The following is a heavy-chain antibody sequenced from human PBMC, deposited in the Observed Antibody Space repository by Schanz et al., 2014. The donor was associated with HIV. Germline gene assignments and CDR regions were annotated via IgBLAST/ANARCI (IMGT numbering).Heavy chain of an antibody. V-gene: IGHV1-8*02. CDR1: GYIFTSNG. CDR2: MNPNSGNT. Sequence: QVQLVQSGAEVKKPGASVKVSCKASGYIFTSNGINWVRQATGQGLEWMGWMNPNSGNTGYAQKCQGRVTMTRNTSISTAYMELSSLRSEDTAVYYCARRGLVGATLYYYYYGMDVWGQGTTVTVSS. D-gene: IGHD1-26*01. J-gene: IGHJ6*02. CDR3: ARRGLVGATLYYYYYGMDV.